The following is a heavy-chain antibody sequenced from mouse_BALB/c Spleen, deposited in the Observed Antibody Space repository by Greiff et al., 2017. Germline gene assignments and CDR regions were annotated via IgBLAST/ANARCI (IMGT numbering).Heavy chain of an antibody. Sequence: EVQLQQSGPELVKPGASVKISCKASGYSFTGYFMNWVMQSHGKSLEWIGRINPYNGGTGYNQKFKSKATLTVDNSSSTAYMELRSLTSEDSAVYYCARGRGYGNYGYWGQGTTLTVSS. V-gene: IGHV1-20*01. CDR3: ARGRGYGNYGY. D-gene: IGHD2-10*02. J-gene: IGHJ2*01. CDR1: GYSFTGYF. CDR2: INPYNGGT.